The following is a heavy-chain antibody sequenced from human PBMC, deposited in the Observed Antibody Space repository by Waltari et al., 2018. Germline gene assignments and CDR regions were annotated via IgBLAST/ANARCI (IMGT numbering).Heavy chain of an antibody. CDR1: FSSYV. V-gene: IGHV1-3*01. CDR2: INAASTTT. CDR3: ARAGWLDY. Sequence: FSSYVVHWVRQAPGQGLEWMGWINAASTTTKYSQKFQGRVTITRDTSTSTGYLELNSLTPEDTAVYYGARAGWLDYWGQGTLVTVSS. J-gene: IGHJ4*02. D-gene: IGHD2-15*01.